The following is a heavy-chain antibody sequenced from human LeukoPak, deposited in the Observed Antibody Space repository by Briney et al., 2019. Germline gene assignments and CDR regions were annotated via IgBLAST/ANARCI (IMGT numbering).Heavy chain of an antibody. D-gene: IGHD3-10*01. CDR2: IYYSGST. CDR1: GGSISSSSYY. Sequence: SETLSLTCTVSGGSISSSSYYWGWIRQPPGKGLEWIGSIYYSGSTYYNPSLKSRVTISIDTSKNQFSLKLSSVTAADTAVYYCARYRWWFGDQHWGQGTLVTVSS. CDR3: ARYRWWFGDQH. J-gene: IGHJ1*01. V-gene: IGHV4-39*07.